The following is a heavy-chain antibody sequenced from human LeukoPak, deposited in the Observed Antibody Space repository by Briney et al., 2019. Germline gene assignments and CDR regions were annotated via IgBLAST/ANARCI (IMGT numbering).Heavy chain of an antibody. V-gene: IGHV4-38-2*02. Sequence: SETLSLTCSVSGYSISSGYYWGWIRQPPGKGLEWMGIIYQSGKTYCNPSLESRVTISVDMSKNQFSLKMNSMTAADTAMYYCARGLPGGQLSRYDYWGQGTLVTVSS. D-gene: IGHD6-13*01. CDR2: IYQSGKT. CDR1: GYSISSGYY. CDR3: ARGLPGGQLSRYDY. J-gene: IGHJ4*02.